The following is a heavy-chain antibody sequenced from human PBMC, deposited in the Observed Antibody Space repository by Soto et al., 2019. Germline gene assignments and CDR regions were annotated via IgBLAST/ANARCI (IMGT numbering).Heavy chain of an antibody. CDR2: INPSGGST. D-gene: IGHD3-10*01. Sequence: EASVKVSCKASGYTFTSYYMHWVRQAPGQGLEWMGIINPSGGSTSYAQKSQGRVTMTEDTSTDTAYMELSSLRSEDTAVYYCATSVRDMVRGVITPFDPWGQGTLVTVSS. CDR1: GYTFTSYY. J-gene: IGHJ5*02. CDR3: ATSVRDMVRGVITPFDP. V-gene: IGHV1-46*01.